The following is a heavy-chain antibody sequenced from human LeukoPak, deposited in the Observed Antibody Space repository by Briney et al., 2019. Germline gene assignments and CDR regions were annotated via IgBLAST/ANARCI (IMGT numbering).Heavy chain of an antibody. CDR2: IGDSGEIE. J-gene: IGHJ4*02. D-gene: IGHD6-19*01. CDR1: GLILRGHA. CDR3: AKGYSSGWTPFDY. V-gene: IGHV3-23*01. Sequence: PGGSLTLSCEASGLILRGHAMSWVRQAPGKGLEWVSGIGDSGEIERYADSVKGRFTISRDNFRNTVYLEMRSLRPEDTAVYYCAKGYSSGWTPFDYWGQGTLVTVSS.